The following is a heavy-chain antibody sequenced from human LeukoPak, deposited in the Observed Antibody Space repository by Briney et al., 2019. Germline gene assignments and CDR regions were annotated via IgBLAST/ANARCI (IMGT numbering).Heavy chain of an antibody. V-gene: IGHV3-21*01. J-gene: IGHJ3*02. CDR3: ARDLLGSSGWYMRVNAFDI. CDR2: IIGRSCYI. CDR1: GSPFSSYS. D-gene: IGHD6-19*01. Sequence: GGSLGFSGAASGSPFSSYSLNGFRRAPGRGWRESSSIIGRSCYIYYADSVKGRFTISRDNAKNSLYLQMNSLRAEDTAVYYCARDLLGSSGWYMRVNAFDIWGQGTMVTVSS.